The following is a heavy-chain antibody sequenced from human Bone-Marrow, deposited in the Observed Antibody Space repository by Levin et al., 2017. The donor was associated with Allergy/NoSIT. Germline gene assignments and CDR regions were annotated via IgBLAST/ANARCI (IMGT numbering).Heavy chain of an antibody. CDR1: GFTFSSYA. J-gene: IGHJ4*02. Sequence: ASVKVSCVVSGFTFSSYAMSWIRQPPDKGLEWISIISGNSRTIYYADSVRGRFTISRDNSKNTLYLQMNSLSAQDTALYYCVSYRDGPYIHIAYWGQGTLVTVSS. V-gene: IGHV3-23*01. CDR3: VSYRDGPYIHIAY. CDR2: ISGNSRTI. D-gene: IGHD3-16*02.